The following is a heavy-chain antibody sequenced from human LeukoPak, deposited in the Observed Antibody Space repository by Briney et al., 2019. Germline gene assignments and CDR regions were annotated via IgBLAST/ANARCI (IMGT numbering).Heavy chain of an antibody. CDR2: ISASRDIT. Sequence: PGGSLRLSCAASGFNYGSYTMNWVRQAPGMGLEWLSYISASRDITYYADSVKGRFTISRDNAKNSLYLQMNSLRAEDTAVYYCAREIAVAGFDYWGQGTLVTVSS. V-gene: IGHV3-48*01. D-gene: IGHD6-19*01. J-gene: IGHJ4*02. CDR1: GFNYGSYT. CDR3: AREIAVAGFDY.